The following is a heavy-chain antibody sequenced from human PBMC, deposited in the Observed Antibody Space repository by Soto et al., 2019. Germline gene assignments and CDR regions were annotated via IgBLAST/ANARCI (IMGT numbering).Heavy chain of an antibody. Sequence: SVKVSCKASGFTCTISAVQCVLQARGQRLEWIGWIVVGSGNTNYAQKFQERVTITRDMSTSTAYMELSSLRSEDTAVYYCAARLYYYGMDVWGQGTTVTVSS. V-gene: IGHV1-58*01. J-gene: IGHJ6*02. CDR3: AARLYYYGMDV. CDR2: IVVGSGNT. CDR1: GFTCTISA.